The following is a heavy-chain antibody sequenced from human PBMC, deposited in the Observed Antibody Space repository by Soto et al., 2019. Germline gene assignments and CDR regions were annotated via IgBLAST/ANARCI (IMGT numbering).Heavy chain of an antibody. CDR1: GFTFSSYS. Sequence: GSLRLSCAASGFTFSSYSMHWVRQAPGKGLEWVSSIGTRSDIYYADSVKGRFTISRDNAKNSLSLQMNSMTAEGTAVYYCAREETAWPLAYGLDVWGQGTTVTVSS. D-gene: IGHD2-21*02. V-gene: IGHV3-21*01. CDR2: IGTRSDI. CDR3: AREETAWPLAYGLDV. J-gene: IGHJ6*02.